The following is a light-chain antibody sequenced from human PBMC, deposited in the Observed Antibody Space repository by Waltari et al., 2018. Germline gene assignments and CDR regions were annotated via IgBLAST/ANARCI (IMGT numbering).Light chain of an antibody. CDR3: QTWDTGTHVV. Sequence: QVVLTQSPSASASLGASVKLTCTLSSGHSSYAIAWHQQQPEKGPRYLMTVSSAGSHQKGDGIPDRFSGSSAGTERHLTISSVQSEEEADYYCQTWDTGTHVVFGGGTKLTVL. V-gene: IGLV4-69*01. CDR2: VSSAGSH. CDR1: SGHSSYA. J-gene: IGLJ2*01.